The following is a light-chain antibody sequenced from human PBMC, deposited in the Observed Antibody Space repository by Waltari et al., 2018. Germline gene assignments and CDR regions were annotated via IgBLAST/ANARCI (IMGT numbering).Light chain of an antibody. V-gene: IGKV1-39*01. CDR2: GAS. CDR1: QYINNF. J-gene: IGKJ1*01. CDR3: QQNYTTPPT. Sequence: DIHMTQSPSSLSASVGDRVAITCRASQYINNFLNWYQEKPGKAPKLLSYGASNLQSGVPSRFSGSVSGADFTLSISSLDPEDVATYSGQQNYTTPPTFGQGTKVEIK.